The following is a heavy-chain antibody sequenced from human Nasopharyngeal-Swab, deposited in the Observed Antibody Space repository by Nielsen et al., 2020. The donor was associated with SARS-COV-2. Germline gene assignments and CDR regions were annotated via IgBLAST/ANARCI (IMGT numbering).Heavy chain of an antibody. J-gene: IGHJ5*02. CDR1: GGSISSSSYY. D-gene: IGHD2-2*01. CDR3: ARGPRLRVVVSGYWFDP. V-gene: IGHV4-39*01. Sequence: SETLSLTCTVSGGSISSSSYYWGWIRQPPGKGLEWIGSIYYSGSTYYNPSLKSRVTISVDTSKNQFSLKLSSVTAADTAVYYCARGPRLRVVVSGYWFDPWGQGTLVTVSS. CDR2: IYYSGST.